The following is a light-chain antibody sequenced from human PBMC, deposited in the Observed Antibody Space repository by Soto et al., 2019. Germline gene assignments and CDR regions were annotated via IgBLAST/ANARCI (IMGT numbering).Light chain of an antibody. J-gene: IGKJ4*01. CDR1: PSVLSSSDNKNY. Sequence: DIVLTQSPDSLAVSLGERATINCKSSPSVLSSSDNKNYLAWFQQKPGQPPKLLIYWASTRESGVPDRFSGSGSGTDFTLTISSLQAEDVAVYYCHQHYSCPLTFGGGTK. V-gene: IGKV4-1*01. CDR3: HQHYSCPLT. CDR2: WAS.